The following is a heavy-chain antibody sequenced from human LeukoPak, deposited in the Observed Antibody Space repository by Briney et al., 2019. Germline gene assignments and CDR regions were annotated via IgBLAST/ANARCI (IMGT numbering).Heavy chain of an antibody. V-gene: IGHV4-39*07. J-gene: IGHJ4*02. CDR3: ARDGLGYTGAWPFDF. CDR1: GGSVTTNSYY. Sequence: PSETLSLTCAVSGGSVTTNSYYWAWIRQPPGKSLEWIGAIYIGGSTYYNPSLKSRVTISLDTSKNQFSLNLASVTAADTAVYYCARDGLGYTGAWPFDFWGQGTLVTVSS. CDR2: IYIGGST. D-gene: IGHD3-16*02.